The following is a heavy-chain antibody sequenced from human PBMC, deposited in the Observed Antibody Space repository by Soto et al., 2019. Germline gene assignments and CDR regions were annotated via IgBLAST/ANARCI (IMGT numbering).Heavy chain of an antibody. J-gene: IGHJ6*02. V-gene: IGHV3-30-3*01. CDR3: ARVGCGGDCSVYYYYGMDV. CDR2: ISYDGSNK. CDR1: GFTFSSYA. D-gene: IGHD2-21*02. Sequence: QVQLVESGGGGVQPGRSLRLSCAASGFTFSSYAMHWVRQAPGKGLEWVAVISYDGSNKYYADSVKGRFTISRDNSKNTLYLQMNSVRAEETAVYYCARVGCGGDCSVYYYYGMDVWGQGTTVTVSS.